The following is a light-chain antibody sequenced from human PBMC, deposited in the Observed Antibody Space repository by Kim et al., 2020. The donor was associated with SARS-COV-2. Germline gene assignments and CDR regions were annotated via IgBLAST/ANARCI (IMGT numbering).Light chain of an antibody. CDR1: AGHA. Sequence: AGHASHCSHQLPGTSPKHLTHGNSHRPSGVPDRFSGSKSGTSASLAITGLQAEDEADYYCQSYDSSLSGSVVFGGGTQLTVL. CDR2: GNS. V-gene: IGLV1-40*01. J-gene: IGLJ2*01. CDR3: QSYDSSLSGSVV.